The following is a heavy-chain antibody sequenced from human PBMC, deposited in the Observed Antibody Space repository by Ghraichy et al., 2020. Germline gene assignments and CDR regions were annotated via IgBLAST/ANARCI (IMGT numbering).Heavy chain of an antibody. CDR1: GGSFSGYY. D-gene: IGHD3-10*01. J-gene: IGHJ6*03. V-gene: IGHV4-34*01. Sequence: SETLSLTCAVYGGSFSGYYWSWIRQPPGKGLEWIGEINHSGSTNYNPSLKSRVTISVDTSKNQFSLKLSSVTAADTAVYYCARDRESGSGSYYKTVYGKKYYYYYMDVWGKGTTVTVSS. CDR2: INHSGST. CDR3: ARDRESGSGSYYKTVYGKKYYYYYMDV.